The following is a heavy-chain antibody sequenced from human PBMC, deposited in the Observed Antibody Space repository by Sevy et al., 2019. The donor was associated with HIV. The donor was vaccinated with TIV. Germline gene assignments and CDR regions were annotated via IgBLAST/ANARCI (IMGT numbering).Heavy chain of an antibody. CDR2: IGAYKGNT. D-gene: IGHD2-15*01. CDR3: ARDRALGVAATPFDY. CDR1: GYTFTSFV. Sequence: ASVKVSCKASGYTFTSFVITGCEQPPGKGLEGMGGIGAYKGNTNNAQKPQGRVTMTTDTSTSTAYMELRSLRSDDTAVYYCARDRALGVAATPFDYWGQGTLVTVSS. J-gene: IGHJ4*02. V-gene: IGHV1-18*01.